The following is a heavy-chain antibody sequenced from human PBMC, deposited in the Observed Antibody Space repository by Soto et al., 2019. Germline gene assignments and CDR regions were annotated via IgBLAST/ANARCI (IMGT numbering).Heavy chain of an antibody. J-gene: IGHJ4*02. CDR1: GFTFSNYA. V-gene: IGHV3-23*01. CDR3: AKDPGNARYFDC. Sequence: VQLLESGGGLVQPGGSLRLSCTASGFTFSNYAMSWVRQAPGRGLEWVSSLNGGANGPRYADSVKGRFTISRDKSKNTLYVQMNSLSADDTAVYYCAKDPGNARYFDCWGQGTLVTVSS. CDR2: LNGGANGP.